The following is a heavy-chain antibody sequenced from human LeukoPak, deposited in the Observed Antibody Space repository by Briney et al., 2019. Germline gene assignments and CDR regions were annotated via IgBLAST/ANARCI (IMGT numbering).Heavy chain of an antibody. D-gene: IGHD2-15*01. J-gene: IGHJ6*03. Sequence: GSSVKVSCKASGGTFSSYAISWVRQAPGQGLEWMGGIIPIFGTANYAQRFQGRVTITADESTRTAYMELSSLRSEDTAVYYCARDEGRGYCSGGSCYRPYYYYYYYMDVWGKGTTVTVSS. V-gene: IGHV1-69*01. CDR2: IIPIFGTA. CDR3: ARDEGRGYCSGGSCYRPYYYYYYYMDV. CDR1: GGTFSSYA.